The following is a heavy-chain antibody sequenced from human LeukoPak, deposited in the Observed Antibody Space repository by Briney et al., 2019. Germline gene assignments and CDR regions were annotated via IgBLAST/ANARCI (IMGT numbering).Heavy chain of an antibody. CDR3: ARGRSYSSSWGGWFDP. CDR2: INPLSGTA. J-gene: IGHJ5*02. D-gene: IGHD6-13*01. CDR1: GGIFGYYA. Sequence: SVKVSCKASGGIFGYYAISWVRQAPGQGLEWMGGINPLSGTANYAQNFQGRVAINTDESTSTASMELSSLRSEDTAVYYCARGRSYSSSWGGWFDPWGQGTLVTVSS. V-gene: IGHV1-69*05.